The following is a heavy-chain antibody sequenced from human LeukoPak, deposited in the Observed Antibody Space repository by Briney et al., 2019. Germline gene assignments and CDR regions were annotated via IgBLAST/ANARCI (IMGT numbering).Heavy chain of an antibody. CDR2: ISERGTTT. D-gene: IGHD2/OR15-2a*01. J-gene: IGHJ4*02. CDR1: GFTFSNYA. CDR3: AKDLVSTYNLFES. V-gene: IGHV3-23*01. Sequence: PGGSLRLSCAASGFTFSNYAMSWVRQAPGRGLEWVSVISERGTTTYYADSVKGRFTISRDNSKNMLYLQMNSLRAADTAVFYCAKDLVSTYNLFESWGQGTLVTVSS.